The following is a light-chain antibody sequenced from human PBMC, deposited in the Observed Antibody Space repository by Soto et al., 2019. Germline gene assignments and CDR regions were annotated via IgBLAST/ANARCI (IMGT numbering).Light chain of an antibody. CDR3: QQFYNYPRT. V-gene: IGKV1-9*01. CDR1: QGISSY. CDR2: AAS. Sequence: IQLTQSPSSLSASVGDRVTITCRASQGISSYLAWYQQKPGKAPKLLTYAASTLQSGVPSRFSGSGSGTDFTLTISYLQSEDFGTYYCQQFYNYPRTFGQGTKVDIK. J-gene: IGKJ1*01.